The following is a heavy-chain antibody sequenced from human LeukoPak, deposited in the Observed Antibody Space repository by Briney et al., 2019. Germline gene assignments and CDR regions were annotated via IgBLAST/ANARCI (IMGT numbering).Heavy chain of an antibody. V-gene: IGHV3-53*05. D-gene: IGHD6-19*01. CDR1: GFTVSSNY. J-gene: IGHJ4*02. CDR2: IYSGGST. Sequence: GGSLRLSCAASGFTVSSNYMSWVRQAPGKGLEWVSVIYSGGSTYYADSVKGRFTISRDNSENTLYLQMNSLRAEDTAVYYCAASYSSGWYGSTVDYWGQGTLVTVSS. CDR3: AASYSSGWYGSTVDY.